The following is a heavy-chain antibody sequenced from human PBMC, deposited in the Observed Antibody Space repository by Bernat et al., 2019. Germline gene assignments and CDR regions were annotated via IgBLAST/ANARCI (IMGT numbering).Heavy chain of an antibody. Sequence: VQLVESGGGVFQPGRSLRLSCAASGFTFSSNYMSWVRQAPGKGLEVVPVIYSGGSPYYEDSVKGRFTISRNNTENTLYLQMNSLRAEDTAVYYCAKHRCGELGADYWGQGTLVTVSS. J-gene: IGHJ4*02. CDR1: GFTFSSNY. V-gene: IGHV3-66*04. D-gene: IGHD3-10*01. CDR3: AKHRCGELGADY. CDR2: IYSGGSP.